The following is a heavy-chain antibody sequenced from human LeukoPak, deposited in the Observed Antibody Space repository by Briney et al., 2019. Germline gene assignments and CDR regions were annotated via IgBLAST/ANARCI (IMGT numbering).Heavy chain of an antibody. J-gene: IGHJ4*02. Sequence: PGGSLTLSSEVSGFTLSSRWMHWVRQAPGKGLEWISYISSSGGNIYFADSVKGRFTMSRDNARGSLYLQMNSLRADDTAIYYCARRRDYFDYWGQGTLVTVSS. V-gene: IGHV3-48*03. CDR3: ARRRDYFDY. CDR1: GFTLSSRW. CDR2: ISSSGGNI.